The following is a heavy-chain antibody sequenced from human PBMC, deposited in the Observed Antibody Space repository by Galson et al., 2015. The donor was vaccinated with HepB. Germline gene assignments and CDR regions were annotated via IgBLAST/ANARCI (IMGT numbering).Heavy chain of an antibody. CDR3: ATGLNEKRWLQLYSDY. D-gene: IGHD5-24*01. Sequence: SVKVSCKVSGYTLTELSMHWVRQAPGKGLEWMGGFDPEDGETIYAQKFQGRVTMTEDTSTDTAYMELSSLRSEDTAVYYCATGLNEKRWLQLYSDYWGQGTLVTVSS. CDR2: FDPEDGET. J-gene: IGHJ4*02. CDR1: GYTLTELS. V-gene: IGHV1-24*01.